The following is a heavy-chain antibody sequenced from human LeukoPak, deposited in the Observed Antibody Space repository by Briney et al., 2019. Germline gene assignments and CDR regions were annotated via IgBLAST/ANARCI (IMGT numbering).Heavy chain of an antibody. Sequence: GGSLKISCKGSGYSFTSYRIGWVRQMPGKGLEWMGIIYPGDSDTRYSPSFQGQVTISADKSISTAYLQWSSLKASDTAMYYCARRARGSSSSDGYFDYWGQGTLVTVSS. CDR1: GYSFTSYR. J-gene: IGHJ4*02. CDR2: IYPGDSDT. CDR3: ARRARGSSSSDGYFDY. D-gene: IGHD6-6*01. V-gene: IGHV5-51*01.